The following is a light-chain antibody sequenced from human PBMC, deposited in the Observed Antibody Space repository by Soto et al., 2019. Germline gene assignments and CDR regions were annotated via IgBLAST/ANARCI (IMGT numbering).Light chain of an antibody. J-gene: IGKJ1*01. CDR1: QSISSY. Sequence: DIQMTQSPSSLSASVGDRVIITCRASQSISSYLNWYQQKPGKAPKLLIYAASSLQSGVPSRFSGSGSGTDFTLTISSLQPEDFATYYCQQSYSTPQTFGQGTKVDNK. V-gene: IGKV1-39*01. CDR3: QQSYSTPQT. CDR2: AAS.